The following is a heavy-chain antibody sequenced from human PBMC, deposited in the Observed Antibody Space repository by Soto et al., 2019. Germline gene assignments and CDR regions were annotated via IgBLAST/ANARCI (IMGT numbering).Heavy chain of an antibody. J-gene: IGHJ1*01. CDR3: PKDRSQYYYDSSGYYLEYFQH. CDR1: GFTFSSYA. V-gene: IGHV3-23*01. Sequence: EVQLLESGGGLVQPGGSLRLSCAASGFTFSSYAMSWVRQAPGKGLEWVSAISGSGDSTYYADSVKGRFTISRDNSKNTLYLQMNSLRAEDTAVYYCPKDRSQYYYDSSGYYLEYFQHWGQGTLVTVSS. D-gene: IGHD3-22*01. CDR2: ISGSGDST.